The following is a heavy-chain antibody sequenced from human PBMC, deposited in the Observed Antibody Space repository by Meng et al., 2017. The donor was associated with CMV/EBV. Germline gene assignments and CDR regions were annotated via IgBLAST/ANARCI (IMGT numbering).Heavy chain of an antibody. J-gene: IGHJ4*02. CDR1: GGTFSSYA. Sequence: SSVKVSCKASGGTFSSYAISWVRQAPGQGLEWMGVIIPIFGTANYAQKFQGRVTITTDESTSTAYMELSSLRSEDTAVYYCVLDSSGWYSMWGQGTLVTVSS. D-gene: IGHD6-19*01. V-gene: IGHV1-69*05. CDR2: IIPIFGTA. CDR3: VLDSSGWYSM.